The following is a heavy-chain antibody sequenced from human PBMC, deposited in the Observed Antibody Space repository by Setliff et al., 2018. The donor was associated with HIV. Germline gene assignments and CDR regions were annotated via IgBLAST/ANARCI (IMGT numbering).Heavy chain of an antibody. J-gene: IGHJ4*02. Sequence: SETLSLTCTVSGDSITSGTYYWSWIRQPAGMRLEWIGHISTSGTTNYNPSLKSRVTISADTSKSQFSLKMTPVTAAVTAAYCCARGSTDYVWGSFLSSGPYYFDFWGQGALVTVSS. CDR3: ARGSTDYVWGSFLSSGPYYFDF. CDR1: GDSITSGTYY. D-gene: IGHD3-16*01. V-gene: IGHV4-61*09. CDR2: ISTSGTT.